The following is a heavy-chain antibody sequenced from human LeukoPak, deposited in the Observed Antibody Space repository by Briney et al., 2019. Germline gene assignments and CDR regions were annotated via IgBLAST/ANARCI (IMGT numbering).Heavy chain of an antibody. CDR2: ISGGGGST. J-gene: IGHJ4*02. CDR3: AKPYYYDSSGLRTLAN. CDR1: GFTFSSYA. Sequence: GGSLRLSCAASGFTFSSYAMSWVRQAPGKGLEWVSSISGGGGSTYYADSVKDRFTISRDNSNNTLYLQMNSLRAEDTAVYYCAKPYYYDSSGLRTLANWGQGTLVTVSS. V-gene: IGHV3-23*01. D-gene: IGHD3-22*01.